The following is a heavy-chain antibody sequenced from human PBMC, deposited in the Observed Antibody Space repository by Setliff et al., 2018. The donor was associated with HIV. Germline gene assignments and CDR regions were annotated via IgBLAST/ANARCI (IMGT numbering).Heavy chain of an antibody. Sequence: LRLSCAASGFTVSSNYMSWVRQAPGKGLEWVSVIYSGGSTYYADSVKGRFTISRDNSKNTLYLQMNSLRVEDTAMYYCATAASTDYYGMDVWGQGTTVTVSS. CDR2: IYSGGST. CDR1: GFTVSSNY. J-gene: IGHJ6*02. V-gene: IGHV3-66*02. D-gene: IGHD6-13*01. CDR3: ATAASTDYYGMDV.